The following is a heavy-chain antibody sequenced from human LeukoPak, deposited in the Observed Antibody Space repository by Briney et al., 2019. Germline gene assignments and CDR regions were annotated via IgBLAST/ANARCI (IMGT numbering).Heavy chain of an antibody. CDR2: MNPNSDNT. J-gene: IGHJ4*02. CDR3: ARGNFYSSSWDFDY. D-gene: IGHD6-13*01. CDR1: GYTFTNYC. V-gene: IGHV1-8*03. Sequence: ASVKVSCKASGYTFTNYCIHWVRQATGQGLEWMGWMNPNSDNTGYAQKFQGRVTITRNTSISTAYMELSSLRSEDTAVYYCARGNFYSSSWDFDYWGQGTLVTVSS.